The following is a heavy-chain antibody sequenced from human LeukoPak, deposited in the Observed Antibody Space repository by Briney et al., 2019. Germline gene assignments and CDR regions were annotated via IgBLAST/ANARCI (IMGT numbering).Heavy chain of an antibody. CDR2: ISYDGTNE. Sequence: GGSLRLSCAAAGFTFSNYAMHWVRQAPGKGLEWVAVISYDGTNEYYAGSVKGRFTISRDNSKNTLYLQMDSLRVEDTAVYYCARNRGATGYYWVDYWGQGTLVSVSS. CDR1: GFTFSNYA. V-gene: IGHV3-30-3*01. CDR3: ARNRGATGYYWVDY. D-gene: IGHD3-22*01. J-gene: IGHJ4*02.